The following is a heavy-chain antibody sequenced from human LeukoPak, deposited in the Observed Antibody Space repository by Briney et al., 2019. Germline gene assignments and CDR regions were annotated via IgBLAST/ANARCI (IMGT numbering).Heavy chain of an antibody. CDR1: GGSFSGYY. D-gene: IGHD1-7*01. CDR2: INHSGST. Sequence: PSETLSLTCAAYGGSFSGYYWSWIRQPPGKGLEWIGEINHSGSTDYNPSLKSRVTISVDTSKNQFSLKLSSVTAADTAVYYCARDKITGTTFWFDPWGQGTLVTVSS. V-gene: IGHV4-34*01. J-gene: IGHJ5*02. CDR3: ARDKITGTTFWFDP.